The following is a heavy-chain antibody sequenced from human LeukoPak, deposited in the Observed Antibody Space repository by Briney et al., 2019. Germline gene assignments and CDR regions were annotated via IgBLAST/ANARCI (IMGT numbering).Heavy chain of an antibody. V-gene: IGHV3-9*01. Sequence: GGSLRLSCVGPGFAFHSYAMHWVRRPPGKGLEWVSAINWNSDTKAYADSLKGRFTISRDRARNSLYLQMDSLRAEDTALYYVSKDTGGNGAYFYAMDVWGQGTSVTVSS. CDR3: SKDTGGNGAYFYAMDV. CDR1: GFAFHSYA. D-gene: IGHD4-23*01. J-gene: IGHJ6*02. CDR2: INWNSDTK.